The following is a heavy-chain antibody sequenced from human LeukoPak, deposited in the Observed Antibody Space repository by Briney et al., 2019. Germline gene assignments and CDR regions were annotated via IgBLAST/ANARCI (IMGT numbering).Heavy chain of an antibody. CDR1: GYTFTGYY. J-gene: IGHJ4*02. Sequence: ASVKVSCKASGYTFTGYYMHWVRQAPGQGLEWMGWINPNSGGTNYAQKFQGRVTMTRDTSISTAYMELSRLRSDDTAVYYCARVGGVLRWYPQGPFEMAYWGQGTLVTVSS. D-gene: IGHD4-23*01. CDR2: INPNSGGT. CDR3: ARVGGVLRWYPQGPFEMAY. V-gene: IGHV1-2*02.